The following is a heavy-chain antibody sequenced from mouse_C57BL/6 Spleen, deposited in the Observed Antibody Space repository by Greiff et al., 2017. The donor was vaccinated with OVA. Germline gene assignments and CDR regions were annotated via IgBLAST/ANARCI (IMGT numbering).Heavy chain of an antibody. Sequence: QLQQPGAELVMPGASVKLSCKASGYTFTSYWMHWVKQRPGQGLEWIGEIDPSDSYTNYNQKFKGKSTLTVDKSSSTAYMQLSSLTSEDSAVYYCARLGDYYGSSPYWYFDVWGTGTTVTVSS. J-gene: IGHJ1*03. CDR3: ARLGDYYGSSPYWYFDV. CDR1: GYTFTSYW. D-gene: IGHD1-1*01. V-gene: IGHV1-69*01. CDR2: IDPSDSYT.